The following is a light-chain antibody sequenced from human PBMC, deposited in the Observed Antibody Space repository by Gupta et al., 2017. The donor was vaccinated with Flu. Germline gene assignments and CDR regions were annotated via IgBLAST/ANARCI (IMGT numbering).Light chain of an antibody. J-gene: IGKJ2*01. CDR2: VVS. CDR3: MQAVQGPLT. CDR1: QSLLHSNGYTY. Sequence: DIVMTQSPLSLPVTPGEPASISCKSNQSLLHSNGYTYLDWYLQRPGQPPQVLIYVVSRRSFGVPDRFRGSGAGTDFTLEISIVEPEDLGIYYCMQAVQGPLTFGQGTRLDI. V-gene: IGKV2-28*01.